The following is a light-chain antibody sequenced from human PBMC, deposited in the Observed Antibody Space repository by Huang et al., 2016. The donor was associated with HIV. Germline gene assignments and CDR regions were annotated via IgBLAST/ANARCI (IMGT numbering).Light chain of an antibody. V-gene: IGKV1-8*01. Sequence: AIRLSQSPSSLYAATGDRVTITCRASPGISSYLAWYQQKPGKAPKLLISSASTLQSGVPSRFSGSGFGTDFTLTISSLQSEDLGTYHCQQYYTYPHSFGQGTKLEIK. CDR1: PGISSY. CDR2: SAS. J-gene: IGKJ2*03. CDR3: QQYYTYPHS.